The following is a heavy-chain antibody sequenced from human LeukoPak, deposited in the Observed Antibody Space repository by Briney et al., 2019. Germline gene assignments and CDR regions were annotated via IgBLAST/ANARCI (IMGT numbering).Heavy chain of an antibody. J-gene: IGHJ6*04. CDR1: GFTFSSYT. Sequence: GGSLRLSCSASGFTFSSYTMTWVRQAPGKGLEWVSGISGNGVATYYADSVKGRFTISRDNSKNTLYLQMNSLRAEDTAVYYCARERKGYYYYGMDVWGKGTTVTVSS. CDR3: ARERKGYYYYGMDV. V-gene: IGHV3-23*01. CDR2: ISGNGVAT.